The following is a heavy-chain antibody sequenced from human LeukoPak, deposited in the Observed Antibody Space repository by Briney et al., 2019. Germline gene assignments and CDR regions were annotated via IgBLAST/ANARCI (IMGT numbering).Heavy chain of an antibody. CDR1: GFTFSSYA. Sequence: PGGSLRLSCAASGFTFSSYAMSWVRQAPGKGLEWVSAISGSGGSTYYADSVKGRFTISRDNSKNTLYLQMNSLRAEDTAVYYCAKDGGRDSSLNWFDPWGQGTLVTVSS. V-gene: IGHV3-23*01. J-gene: IGHJ5*02. CDR2: ISGSGGST. D-gene: IGHD6-13*01. CDR3: AKDGGRDSSLNWFDP.